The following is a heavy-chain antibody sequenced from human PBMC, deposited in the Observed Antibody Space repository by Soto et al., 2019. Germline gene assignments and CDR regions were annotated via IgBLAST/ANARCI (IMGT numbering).Heavy chain of an antibody. CDR1: GGSISSSSYY. D-gene: IGHD3-22*01. J-gene: IGHJ4*02. CDR3: ARSSQYSYDSSEGNFDS. V-gene: IGHV4-39*07. CDR2: IYYSGST. Sequence: SETLSLTCTVSGGSISSSSYYWGWIRQPPGKGLEWIGSIYYSGSTNYNPSLKSRVTISVDTSKNQFSLKLSSVTAADTAVYYCARSSQYSYDSSEGNFDSWGRGTLVTVSS.